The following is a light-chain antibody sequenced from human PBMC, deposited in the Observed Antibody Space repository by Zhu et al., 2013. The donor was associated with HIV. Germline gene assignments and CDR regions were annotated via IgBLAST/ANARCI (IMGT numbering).Light chain of an antibody. V-gene: IGKV3-15*01. CDR3: QQYNSYSPIT. J-gene: IGKJ5*01. CDR2: DTS. Sequence: EIVLTQSPATLSVSPGERATLSCRASQSVGSNLVWYQQKPGQAPRLLIYDTSTRATGIPARFSGSGSGTEFTLTISSLQSDDFATYYCQQYNSYSPITFGQGTRVDIK. CDR1: QSVGSN.